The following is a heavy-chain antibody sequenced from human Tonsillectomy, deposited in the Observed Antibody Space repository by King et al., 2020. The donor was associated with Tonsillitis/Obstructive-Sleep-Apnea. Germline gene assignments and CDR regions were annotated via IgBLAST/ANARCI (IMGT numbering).Heavy chain of an antibody. CDR1: GGSISSYY. CDR2: IYYIGIT. V-gene: IGHV4-59*01. CDR3: AGPQCSSSSCRGGPLFDP. J-gene: IGHJ5*02. D-gene: IGHD2-2*01. Sequence: QLQESGPGLVKPSETLSLTCTVSGGSISSYYWSWIRQPPGKGLEWIGYIYYIGITNYNPSLKSRVTISVDTSKNQFSLQLSSVTAADTAVYYCAGPQCSSSSCRGGPLFDPWGQGTLVTVSS.